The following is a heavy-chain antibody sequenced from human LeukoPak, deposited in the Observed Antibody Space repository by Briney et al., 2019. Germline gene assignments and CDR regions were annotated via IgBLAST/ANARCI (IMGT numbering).Heavy chain of an antibody. Sequence: SVKVSCKASGGTFSSYAINWVRQAPGQGLEWMGGIIPIFGTANYAQKFQGRVTITAVESMSTAYMELSSLRSEDTAVYYCARGWLAETTVVTPYNYWGQGTLVTVFS. D-gene: IGHD4-23*01. CDR1: GGTFSSYA. CDR3: ARGWLAETTVVTPYNY. CDR2: IIPIFGTA. V-gene: IGHV1-69*13. J-gene: IGHJ4*02.